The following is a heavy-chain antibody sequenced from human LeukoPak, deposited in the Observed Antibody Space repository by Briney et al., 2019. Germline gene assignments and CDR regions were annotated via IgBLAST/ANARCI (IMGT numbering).Heavy chain of an antibody. J-gene: IGHJ4*02. CDR3: ARDRGYVSASPCDY. CDR1: GYTFTTYG. Sequence: APVKGSCKASGYTFTTYGISWVRQAPGRGLEWIGWISTYNAITNYAQKLQGRVTMTTDTSTSTSYMELRSLRSDDTAVYYCARDRGYVSASPCDYWGQGTLVTVSS. D-gene: IGHD5-12*01. CDR2: ISTYNAIT. V-gene: IGHV1-18*01.